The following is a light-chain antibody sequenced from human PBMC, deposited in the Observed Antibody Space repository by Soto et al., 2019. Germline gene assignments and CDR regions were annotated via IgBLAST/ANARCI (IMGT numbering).Light chain of an antibody. Sequence: EIVLTQSPGTLSLSPGERATLSCRSSQSVSVNSLARYQQKGGQAPRLLIYAASTRATGVPDRFSGTGSGTDFALTISRLATADSAVYYFQQYGGPPFTFGHGPKVDIK. CDR2: AAS. CDR1: QSVSVNS. V-gene: IGKV3-20*01. J-gene: IGKJ3*01. CDR3: QQYGGPPFT.